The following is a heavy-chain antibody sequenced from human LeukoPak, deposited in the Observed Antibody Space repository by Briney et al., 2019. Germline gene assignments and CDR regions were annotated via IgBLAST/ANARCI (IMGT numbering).Heavy chain of an antibody. Sequence: GGSLRLSCAASGLTFSSYGMHWVRQAPGKGLEWVAVIWYDGSNKYYADSVKGRFTISRDNSKNTLYLQMNSLRAEDTVVYYCARTSREHGGTIDYWGQGTLVTVSS. V-gene: IGHV3-33*01. CDR2: IWYDGSNK. CDR1: GLTFSSYG. D-gene: IGHD4-23*01. CDR3: ARTSREHGGTIDY. J-gene: IGHJ4*02.